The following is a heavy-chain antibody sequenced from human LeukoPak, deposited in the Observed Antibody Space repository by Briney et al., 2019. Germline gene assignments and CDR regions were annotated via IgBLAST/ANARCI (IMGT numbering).Heavy chain of an antibody. CDR3: ARDERAWFDP. J-gene: IGHJ5*02. V-gene: IGHV4-30-4*02. CDR2: IYYSGST. Sequence: SETLSLTCTVSGGSISSGDYYWSWIRQPPGKGLEWIGYIYYSGSTYYNPSLKSRVTISVDTSKNQFSLKLSSVTAADAAVYYCARDERAWFDPWGQGTLVTVSS. CDR1: GGSISSGDYY.